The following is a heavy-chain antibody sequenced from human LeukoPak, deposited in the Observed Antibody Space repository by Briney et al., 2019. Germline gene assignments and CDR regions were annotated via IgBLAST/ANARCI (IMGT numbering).Heavy chain of an antibody. V-gene: IGHV4-59*08. CDR2: IYHTGHT. Sequence: PSETLSLTCTVSGGSISGNYWSWIRQPPGEGLEWLGYIYHTGHTHYNPSLKSRVTMSMDTSKSQLSLKMSSVTAADTAVYYCARHPVMSPFDYWGQGTLVTVSS. CDR3: ARHPVMSPFDY. D-gene: IGHD3-16*01. CDR1: GGSISGNY. J-gene: IGHJ4*02.